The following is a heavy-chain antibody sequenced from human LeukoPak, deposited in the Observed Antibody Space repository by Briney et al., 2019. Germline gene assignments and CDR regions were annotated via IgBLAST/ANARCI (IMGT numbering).Heavy chain of an antibody. CDR3: ARHPDFWSGYPDY. Sequence: GESLKISCKGSGYSFTSYWISWVRQMPGKGLEWMGRIDPSDSYTNYSPSFQGHVTISADKSICTAYLQWSSLKASDTAMYYCARHPDFWSGYPDYWGQGTLVTVSS. D-gene: IGHD3-3*01. V-gene: IGHV5-10-1*01. CDR2: IDPSDSYT. J-gene: IGHJ4*02. CDR1: GYSFTSYW.